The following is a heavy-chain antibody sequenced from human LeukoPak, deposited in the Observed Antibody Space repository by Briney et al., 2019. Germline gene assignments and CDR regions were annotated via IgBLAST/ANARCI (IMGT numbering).Heavy chain of an antibody. J-gene: IGHJ4*02. D-gene: IGHD2-2*01. CDR2: IIPIFGTA. Sequence: SVKVSCKASGGTFSSYAISWVRQAPGQGLEWMGRIIPIFGTANYAQKFQGRVTITTDESTSTAYMELSSLRSEDTAVYYCARVKSSTSCYFDYWGQGTLVTVSS. CDR1: GGTFSSYA. V-gene: IGHV1-69*05. CDR3: ARVKSSTSCYFDY.